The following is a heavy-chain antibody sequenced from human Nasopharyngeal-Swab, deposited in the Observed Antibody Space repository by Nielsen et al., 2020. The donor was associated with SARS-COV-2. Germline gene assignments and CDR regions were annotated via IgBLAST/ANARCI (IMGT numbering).Heavy chain of an antibody. J-gene: IGHJ4*02. CDR3: AKPRDGGYGSPFDY. V-gene: IGHV3-30*18. CDR2: ISYDGSNK. Sequence: GESLKISCAASGFTFSSYWMSWVRQAPGKGLEWVAVISYDGSNKYYADSVRGRFTISRDNSKNTLYLQMNSLRAEDTAVYYCAKPRDGGYGSPFDYWGQGTLVTVSS. D-gene: IGHD3-10*01. CDR1: GFTFSSYW.